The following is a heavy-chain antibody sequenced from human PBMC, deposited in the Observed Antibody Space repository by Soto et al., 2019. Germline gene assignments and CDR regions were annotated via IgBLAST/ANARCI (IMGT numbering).Heavy chain of an antibody. Sequence: QVQLQESGPGLVKPSQTLSLTCTVSGGSISSGTYYWIWIRQHPGNGLEWIGYIHYSGDNYYNPSLKRRLTISIDTSKNQFSLKLSSVTAAETAVYYCARGDYPVYRGYDYWGQGTLVTVSS. CDR3: ARGDYPVYRGYDY. J-gene: IGHJ4*02. D-gene: IGHD4-17*01. CDR2: IHYSGDN. V-gene: IGHV4-31*03. CDR1: GGSISSGTYY.